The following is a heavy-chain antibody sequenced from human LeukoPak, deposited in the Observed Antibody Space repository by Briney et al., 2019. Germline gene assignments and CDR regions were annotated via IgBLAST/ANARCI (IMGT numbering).Heavy chain of an antibody. CDR2: IYYSGST. J-gene: IGHJ4*02. CDR3: ASNYYGSGSLDY. D-gene: IGHD3-10*01. V-gene: IGHV4-39*01. Sequence: TSETLSLTCTVSGDSLSSSSYYWGWIRQPPGKGLEWIGSIYYSGSTYYNPSLKSRVTISVDTSKNQFSLKLSSVTAADTAVYYCASNYYGSGSLDYWGQGNLVTVSS. CDR1: GDSLSSSSYY.